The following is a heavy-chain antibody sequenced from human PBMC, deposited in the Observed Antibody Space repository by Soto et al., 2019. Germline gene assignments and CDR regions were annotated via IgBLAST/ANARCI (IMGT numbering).Heavy chain of an antibody. CDR1: GFTFSSYA. CDR3: AKDPPPRRGNYWYFDL. CDR2: ISGSGGST. Sequence: EVQLLESGGGLVQPGGSLRLSCAASGFTFSSYAMSWVRQAPGKGLEWVSAISGSGGSTYYADSVKGRFTISRDNSKNTLYLQMNSLRAEDTAVYYCAKDPPPRRGNYWYFDLWGRGTLVTVSS. J-gene: IGHJ2*01. V-gene: IGHV3-23*01. D-gene: IGHD3-10*01.